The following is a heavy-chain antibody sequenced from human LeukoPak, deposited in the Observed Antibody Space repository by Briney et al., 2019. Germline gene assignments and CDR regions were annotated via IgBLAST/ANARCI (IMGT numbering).Heavy chain of an antibody. CDR2: ISSSSSTI. D-gene: IGHD3-3*01. J-gene: IGHJ6*02. V-gene: IGHV3-48*01. CDR1: GFTFSSYS. Sequence: QPGGSLRLSCAASGFTFSSYSMNWVRQAPGKGLEWVSYISSSSSTIYYADSVEGRFTISRDNAKNSLYLQMNSLRAEDTAVYYCARAILRYYDFWSGYYEGYYYYGMDVWGQGTTVTVSS. CDR3: ARAILRYYDFWSGYYEGYYYYGMDV.